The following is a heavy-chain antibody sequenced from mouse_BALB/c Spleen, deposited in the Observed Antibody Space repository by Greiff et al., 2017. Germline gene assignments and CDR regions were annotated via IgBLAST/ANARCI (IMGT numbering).Heavy chain of an antibody. CDR1: GYTFTDYA. V-gene: IGHV1S137*01. CDR3: ARGDGKDY. Sequence: VKLMESGAELVRPGVSVKISCKGSGYTFTDYAMHWVKQSHAKSLEWIGVISTYYGDASYNQKFKGKATMTVDKSSSTAYMELARLTSEDSAIYYCARGDGKDYWGQGTTLTVSS. CDR2: ISTYYGDA. J-gene: IGHJ2*01. D-gene: IGHD2-1*01.